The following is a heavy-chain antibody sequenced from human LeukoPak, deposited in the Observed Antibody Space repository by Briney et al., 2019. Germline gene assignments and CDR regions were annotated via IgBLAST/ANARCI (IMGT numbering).Heavy chain of an antibody. Sequence: ASVKVSCKASGYTFTSYGISWVRQAPGQGLEWMGWISAYNGNTNYAQKFQGRVTITADESTSTAYMELSSLRSEDTAVYYCASTFTFYSSSSGLFSYYFDYWGQGTLVTVSS. V-gene: IGHV1-18*01. CDR3: ASTFTFYSSSSGLFSYYFDY. CDR1: GYTFTSYG. D-gene: IGHD6-6*01. J-gene: IGHJ4*02. CDR2: ISAYNGNT.